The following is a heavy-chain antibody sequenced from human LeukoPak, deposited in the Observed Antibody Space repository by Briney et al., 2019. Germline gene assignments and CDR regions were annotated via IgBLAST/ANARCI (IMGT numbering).Heavy chain of an antibody. D-gene: IGHD6-13*01. CDR3: TRAAAAAAFDY. V-gene: IGHV3-74*01. CDR1: GFAISSSW. J-gene: IGHJ4*02. CDR2: IYSDGSST. Sequence: GGSLRLSCAASGFAISSSWMHWVRQAPGKGLVWVSRIYSDGSSTSYADSVKGRFTMSRDNAKNTLYMQMNSLRADDTAVYYCTRAAAAAAFDYWGQGTLVTVSS.